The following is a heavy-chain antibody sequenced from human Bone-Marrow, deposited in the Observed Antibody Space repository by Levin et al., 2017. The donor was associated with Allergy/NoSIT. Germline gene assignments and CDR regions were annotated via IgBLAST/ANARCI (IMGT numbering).Heavy chain of an antibody. CDR2: ISGYTGST. J-gene: IGHJ4*02. V-gene: IGHV3-23*01. CDR1: GFTFSNYA. D-gene: IGHD2/OR15-2a*01. CDR3: ATTPAYYYAD. Sequence: GGSLRLSCTTSGFTFSNYAISWVRQVPGKGLEWVSAISGYTGSTYYADSVKGRFTISSDTSKQTVYLQMNSLRVEDTAVYYCATTPAYYYADWGQGTLVTVSS.